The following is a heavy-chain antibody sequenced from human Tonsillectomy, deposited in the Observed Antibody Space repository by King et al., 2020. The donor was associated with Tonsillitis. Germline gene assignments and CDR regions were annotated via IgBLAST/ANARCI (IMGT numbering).Heavy chain of an antibody. J-gene: IGHJ4*02. Sequence: LQLQESGPGLVKASETLSLTCTVSGGSISSSTSYWGWIRQPPGMGLEWIGSIYYGGSTYYNPSLKSRVTISVDTSKNQFSLRLSSVTAADTAVYYCARHGLELEEYFFDYWGQGTLVTVSS. CDR3: ARHGLELEEYFFDY. D-gene: IGHD1-7*01. V-gene: IGHV4-39*01. CDR2: IYYGGST. CDR1: GGSISSSTSY.